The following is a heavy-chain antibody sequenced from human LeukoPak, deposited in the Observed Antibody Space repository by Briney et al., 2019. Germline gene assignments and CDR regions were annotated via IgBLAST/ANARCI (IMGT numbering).Heavy chain of an antibody. CDR1: GYTFTSYA. J-gene: IGHJ5*02. V-gene: IGHV7-4-1*02. CDR2: INTNTGDP. CDR3: ARDQHGDYGANWFDP. Sequence: ASVKVSCKASGYTFTSYAMNWVRQAPGQGLEWMGWINTNTGDPTHAQGFTGRFVFSLDTSVSTAYLQISSLKAEDTAVYYCARDQHGDYGANWFDPWGQGTLVTVSS. D-gene: IGHD4-17*01.